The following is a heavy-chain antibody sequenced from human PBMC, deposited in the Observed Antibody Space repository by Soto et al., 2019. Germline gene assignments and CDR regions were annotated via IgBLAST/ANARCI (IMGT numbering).Heavy chain of an antibody. CDR3: ARALHSSGWRNYYYYGMDV. J-gene: IGHJ6*02. D-gene: IGHD6-19*01. CDR2: IHYSGST. CDR1: GGFISSYY. V-gene: IGHV4-59*12. Sequence: SETLSLTCTVSGGFISSYYWSWIRQSPGKGLEWIGYIHYSGSTNYNPSLKSRVTISVDTSKNQFSLKLSSVTAADTAVHYCARALHSSGWRNYYYYGMDVWGQGTTVTVSS.